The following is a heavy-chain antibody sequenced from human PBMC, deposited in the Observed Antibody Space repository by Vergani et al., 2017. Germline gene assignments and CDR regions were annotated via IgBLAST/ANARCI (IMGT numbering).Heavy chain of an antibody. V-gene: IGHV3-74*01. Sequence: EVQLVESGGGLVQPGGSPRLSCAASGFTFSSYWMQWVRQAPGKGLVWVSRINSDGSSTSYADSVKGRFTISRDNAKNTLYLQMNSLRAEDTAVYYCARGLLQCSSTSCYYYWGQGTLVTVSS. CDR3: ARGLLQCSSTSCYYY. J-gene: IGHJ4*02. CDR1: GFTFSSYW. D-gene: IGHD2-2*01. CDR2: INSDGSST.